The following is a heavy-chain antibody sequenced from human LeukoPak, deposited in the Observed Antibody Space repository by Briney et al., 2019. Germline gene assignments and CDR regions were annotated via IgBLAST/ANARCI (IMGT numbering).Heavy chain of an antibody. Sequence: PGGSLRLSCVASGFTFSRYWMHWVRQDPEKGLVWVSRISSDGSNIIYADSVKGRFTISRDNAKNTLYLEMNSLRVEDTAVYYCARDWGGYGPTSHDYWGQGTLVTVSS. D-gene: IGHD3-16*01. J-gene: IGHJ4*02. CDR3: ARDWGGYGPTSHDY. CDR2: ISSDGSNI. CDR1: GFTFSRYW. V-gene: IGHV3-74*01.